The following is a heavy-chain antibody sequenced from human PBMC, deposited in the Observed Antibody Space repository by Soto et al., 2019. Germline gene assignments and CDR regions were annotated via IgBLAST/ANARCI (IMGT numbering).Heavy chain of an antibody. J-gene: IGHJ4*02. CDR2: IGASGDIT. CDR3: AKDDFTDRGDDYFDY. CDR1: GFSFTNFA. V-gene: IGHV3-23*01. Sequence: AGSLRLSSAASGFSFTNFAMSWVRQAPGKGLEWVAGIGASGDITWYADSVKGRLSISRDNSKNTLYLQLNSLRFEDTAVYYCAKDDFTDRGDDYFDYWCPGPLVTVSS. D-gene: IGHD2-21*02.